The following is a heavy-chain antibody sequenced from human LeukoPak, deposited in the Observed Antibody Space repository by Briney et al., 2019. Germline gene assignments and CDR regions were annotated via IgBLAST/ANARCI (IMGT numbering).Heavy chain of an antibody. CDR2: IYHSGST. CDR1: GGSISSSGYS. V-gene: IGHV4-30-2*01. D-gene: IGHD3-22*01. J-gene: IGHJ6*03. Sequence: SETLSLTCAVSGGSISSSGYSWSWIRQPPGKGLEWIGYIYHSGSTYYNPSLKSRVTISVDRSKNQFSLKLSSVTAADTAVYYCARASPGYDSSGYLQGYYYMDVWGKGTTVTVSS. CDR3: ARASPGYDSSGYLQGYYYMDV.